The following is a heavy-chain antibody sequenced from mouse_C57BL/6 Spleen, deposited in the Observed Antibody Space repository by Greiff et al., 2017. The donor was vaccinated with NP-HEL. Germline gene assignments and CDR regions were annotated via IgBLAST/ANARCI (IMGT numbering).Heavy chain of an antibody. V-gene: IGHV1-62-2*01. CDR3: ARHEDRGPPYYAMDY. CDR1: GYTFTEYT. D-gene: IGHD3-3*01. Sequence: VQRVESGAELVKPGASVKLSCKASGYTFTEYTIHWVKQRSGQGLEWIGWFYPGSGSIKYNEKFKDKATLTADKSSSTVYMELSRLTSEDSAVYFCARHEDRGPPYYAMDYWGQGTSVTVSS. J-gene: IGHJ4*01. CDR2: FYPGSGSI.